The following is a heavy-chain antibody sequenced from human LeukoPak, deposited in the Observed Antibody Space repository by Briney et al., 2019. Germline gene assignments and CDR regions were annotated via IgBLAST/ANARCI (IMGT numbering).Heavy chain of an antibody. V-gene: IGHV3-21*01. D-gene: IGHD2-2*01. CDR2: ISSSSSYI. J-gene: IGHJ6*04. CDR3: ARGPSPFSSVDV. Sequence: GGSLRLSCAASGFTFSSYSMNWVRQAPGKGLEWVSSISSSSSYIYYADSVKGRFTISRDNAKNSLYLQMNSLRAEDTAVYYCARGPSPFSSVDVWGKGTTVTVSS. CDR1: GFTFSSYS.